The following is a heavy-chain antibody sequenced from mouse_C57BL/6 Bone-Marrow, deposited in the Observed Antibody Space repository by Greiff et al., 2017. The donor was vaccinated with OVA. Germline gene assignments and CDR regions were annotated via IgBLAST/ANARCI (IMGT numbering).Heavy chain of an antibody. CDR1: GYSITSGYY. CDR3: ARDRAAQATGYYFDY. CDR2: ISYDGSN. D-gene: IGHD3-2*02. V-gene: IGHV3-6*01. Sequence: EVKLEESGPGLVKPSQSLSLTCSVTGYSITSGYYWNWIRQFPGNKLEWMGYISYDGSNNYNPSLKNRISITRDTSKNQFFLKLNSVTTEDTATYYCARDRAAQATGYYFDYWGQGTTLTVSS. J-gene: IGHJ2*01.